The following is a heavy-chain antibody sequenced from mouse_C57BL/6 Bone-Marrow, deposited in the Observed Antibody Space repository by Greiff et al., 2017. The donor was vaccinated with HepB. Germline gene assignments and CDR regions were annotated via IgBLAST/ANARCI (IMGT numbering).Heavy chain of an antibody. V-gene: IGHV6-6*01. CDR1: GFTFSDSW. D-gene: IGHD1-1*01. J-gene: IGHJ3*01. Sequence: EVMLVESGGGLVQPGGSMKLSCAASGFTFSDSWMDWVRQSPEKGLEWVAEIRNKANNHATYYAESVKGRFTISRDDSKSSVYLQMNSLRAEDTGIYYCTWGTTVPSFAYWGQGTLVTVSA. CDR2: IRNKANNHAT. CDR3: TWGTTVPSFAY.